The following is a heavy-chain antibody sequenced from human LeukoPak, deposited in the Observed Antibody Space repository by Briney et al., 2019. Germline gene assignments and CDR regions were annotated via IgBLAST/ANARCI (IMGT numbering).Heavy chain of an antibody. V-gene: IGHV3-15*01. Sequence: GGSLRLSCAASGFTFTTYAMSWVRQAPGKGLEWVGRVKSKADDGTTDYAAPVQGRFTISRDDSKNTLSLQMNSLKTEDTAVYYCATEGGSGSYYGDDAFDMWGQGTMVTVSS. D-gene: IGHD3-10*01. J-gene: IGHJ3*02. CDR1: GFTFTTYA. CDR3: ATEGGSGSYYGDDAFDM. CDR2: VKSKADDGTT.